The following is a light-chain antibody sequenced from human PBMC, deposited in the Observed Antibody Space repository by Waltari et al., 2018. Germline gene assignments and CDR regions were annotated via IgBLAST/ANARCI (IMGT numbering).Light chain of an antibody. J-gene: IGLJ3*02. V-gene: IGLV3-19*01. CDR2: GKN. CDR3: NSRDSSAKGV. CDR1: SLRSNY. Sequence: SSELTQDPAVSVALGPTVRITCQGDSLRSNYATWYQQKPGQAPILVIYGKNNRPSGIPDRFSGSSSGNTASLTITGAQAEDEADYYCNSRDSSAKGVFGGGTKLTVL.